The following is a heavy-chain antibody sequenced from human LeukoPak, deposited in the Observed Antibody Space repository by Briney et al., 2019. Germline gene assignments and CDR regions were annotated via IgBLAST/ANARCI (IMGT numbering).Heavy chain of an antibody. CDR2: INHSGST. J-gene: IGHJ4*02. CDR3: ASRPYYYDSSGYYYVVGSLDY. V-gene: IGHV4-34*01. Sequence: PSETLSLTCAVYGGSFSGYYWSWIRQPPGKGLEWIGEINHSGSTNYNPSLKSRVTISVDTSKNQFSLKLSSVTAADTAVYYCASRPYYYDSSGYYYVVGSLDYWGQGTLVTVSS. D-gene: IGHD3-22*01. CDR1: GGSFSGYY.